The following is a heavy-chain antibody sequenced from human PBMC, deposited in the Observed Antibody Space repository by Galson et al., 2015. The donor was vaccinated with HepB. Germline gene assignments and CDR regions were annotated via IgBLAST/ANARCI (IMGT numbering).Heavy chain of an antibody. CDR2: INSDGSST. J-gene: IGHJ4*02. Sequence: SLRLSCAASGFTFSSYWMHWVRQAPGKGLVWVSRINSDGSSTSYADSVKGRFTISRDNAKNTLYLQMNSLRAEDTAVYYCARGAYSGYASDYWGQGTLVTVSS. V-gene: IGHV3-74*01. D-gene: IGHD5-12*01. CDR1: GFTFSSYW. CDR3: ARGAYSGYASDY.